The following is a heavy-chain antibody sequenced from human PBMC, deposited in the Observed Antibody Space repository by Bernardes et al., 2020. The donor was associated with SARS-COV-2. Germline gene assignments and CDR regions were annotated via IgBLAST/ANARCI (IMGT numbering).Heavy chain of an antibody. CDR2: IYPSGSS. V-gene: IGHV4-4*07. CDR1: GGSISSYY. J-gene: IGHJ3*02. Sequence: SETLSLTCTVFGGSISSYYWTWIRKPAGKGLQWIGRIYPSGSSKYNPSLKSRVTMSVDTSKNQISLKMSSVTAADTAVYYCAKIGEVVRLGEPETYVYDIWGQGTMVTVSS. D-gene: IGHD3-16*01. CDR3: AKIGEVVRLGEPETYVYDI.